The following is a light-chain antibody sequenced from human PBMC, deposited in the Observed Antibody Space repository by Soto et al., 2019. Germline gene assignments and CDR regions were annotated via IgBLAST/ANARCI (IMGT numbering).Light chain of an antibody. CDR3: QQYNSYSPWT. Sequence: EVVLTPYPATLSVSAGERAPLSCRASQSVSSNLAWYQQRPGQAPRLLIYRASIRATGIPARFSGSGSGTEFTLTISSLQPDDFATYYCQQYNSYSPWTFGQGTKVDIK. J-gene: IGKJ1*01. CDR1: QSVSSN. V-gene: IGKV3-15*01. CDR2: RAS.